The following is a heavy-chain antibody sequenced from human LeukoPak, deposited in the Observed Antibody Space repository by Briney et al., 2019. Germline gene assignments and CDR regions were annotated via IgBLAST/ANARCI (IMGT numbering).Heavy chain of an antibody. D-gene: IGHD3-10*01. CDR1: GFTFSSYW. CDR2: INSDGSST. V-gene: IGHV3-74*01. Sequence: GGSLRLSCAASGFTFSSYWMHWVRQAPGKGLVWVSRINSDGSSTSYADSVKGRFTISRDNAKNTLYLQMNSLRAEDTAVYYCVRGTIPWFGELLGIWGQGTLVTVSS. J-gene: IGHJ4*02. CDR3: VRGTIPWFGELLGI.